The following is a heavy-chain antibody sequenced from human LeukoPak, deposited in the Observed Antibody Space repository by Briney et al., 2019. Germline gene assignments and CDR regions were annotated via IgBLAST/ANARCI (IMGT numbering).Heavy chain of an antibody. CDR1: GGTFSSYA. CDR2: IIPIFGTA. Sequence: ASVKVSCKASGGTFSSYAISWVRQAPGQGLEWMGGIIPIFGTANYAQKFQGGVTFTADKSTSTAYMELSSLRSEDTAVYYCARIPYCSSTSCYAGQYNWFDPWGQGTLVTVSS. CDR3: ARIPYCSSTSCYAGQYNWFDP. D-gene: IGHD2-2*01. J-gene: IGHJ5*02. V-gene: IGHV1-69*06.